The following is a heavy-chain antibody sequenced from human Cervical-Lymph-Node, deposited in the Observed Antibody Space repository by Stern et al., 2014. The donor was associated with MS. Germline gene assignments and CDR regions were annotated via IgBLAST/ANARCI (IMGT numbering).Heavy chain of an antibody. D-gene: IGHD6-19*01. V-gene: IGHV3-7*03. J-gene: IGHJ6*02. CDR3: ASARRQWLDYHYHGMDV. CDR1: GFTLSSYW. CDR2: IKQDGSEK. Sequence: EDQLVESGGGLVQPGGSLRLSCAVSGFTLSSYWMSWVRQAPGKGLEWVANIKQDGSEKYYVDSVKGRFTISRDIAKNSLYLQMNSLRAEDTAVYYCASARRQWLDYHYHGMDVWGQGTTVTVSS.